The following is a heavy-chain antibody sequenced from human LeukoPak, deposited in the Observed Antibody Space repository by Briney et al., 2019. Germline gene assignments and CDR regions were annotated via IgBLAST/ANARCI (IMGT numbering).Heavy chain of an antibody. CDR3: ARHNSTYLDS. CDR1: GYTFTSYD. CDR2: INPGSGGT. V-gene: IGHV1-2*02. Sequence: GASVKVSCKASGYTFTSYDINWVRQAPGQGLEWMGWINPGSGGTRSAQQFQGRFTMTRDTSITTVYMELSGLASDDTAVYYCARHNSTYLDSWGQGTLVTVSS. J-gene: IGHJ4*02. D-gene: IGHD2/OR15-2a*01.